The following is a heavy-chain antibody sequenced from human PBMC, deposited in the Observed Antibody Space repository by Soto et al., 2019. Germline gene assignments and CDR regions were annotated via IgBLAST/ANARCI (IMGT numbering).Heavy chain of an antibody. J-gene: IGHJ6*02. V-gene: IGHV1-69*13. Sequence: SVKVSCKASGGTFSSYAISWVRQAPGQGLEWMGGIIPIFGTANYAQKFQGRVTITADESTSTAYMELSSLRSEDTAVYYCARTTPPPKSPGYYGMDVWGQGTTVTVS. CDR3: ARTTPPPKSPGYYGMDV. CDR2: IIPIFGTA. D-gene: IGHD2-15*01. CDR1: GGTFSSYA.